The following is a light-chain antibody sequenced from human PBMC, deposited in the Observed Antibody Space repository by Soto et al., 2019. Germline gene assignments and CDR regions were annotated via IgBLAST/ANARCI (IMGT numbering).Light chain of an antibody. CDR3: SSYTSSSTLYV. CDR2: DVT. V-gene: IGLV2-14*01. Sequence: QSALTQPASGSGSPGQSITISCTGTSSDVGDNNYASWYQQHPGKAPKLMIYDVTHRPSGISNRFSGSKSGNTASLTISGLQAEDEADYYCSSYTSSSTLYVFGTGTKVTVL. J-gene: IGLJ1*01. CDR1: SSDVGDNNY.